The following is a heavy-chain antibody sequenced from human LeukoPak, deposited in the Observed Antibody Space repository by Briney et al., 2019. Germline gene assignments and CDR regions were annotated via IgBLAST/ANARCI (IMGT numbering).Heavy chain of an antibody. CDR2: IVVGSGNT. CDR1: GFTFTSSA. V-gene: IGHV1-58*01. J-gene: IGHJ3*02. Sequence: SVKVSCKASGFTFTSSAVQWVRQARGQRLEWIGWIVVGSGNTNYAQRFQERVTITRDMSTSTAYMELSSLRSEDTAVYYCAADSLGNDAFDIWGQGTMVTVSS. CDR3: AADSLGNDAFDI. D-gene: IGHD4-23*01.